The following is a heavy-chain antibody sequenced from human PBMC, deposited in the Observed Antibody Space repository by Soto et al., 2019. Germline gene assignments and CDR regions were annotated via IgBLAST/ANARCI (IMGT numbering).Heavy chain of an antibody. CDR2: INHSGST. D-gene: IGHD5-12*01. CDR3: ASRKDGYNYRSY. Sequence: SETLSLTCAVYGGSFSGYYWSWIRQPPGKGLEWIGEINHSGSTNYNPSLKSRVTISVDTSKNQFSLKLSSVTAADTAVYYCASRKDGYNYRSYWGQGTLVTVSS. J-gene: IGHJ4*02. V-gene: IGHV4-34*01. CDR1: GGSFSGYY.